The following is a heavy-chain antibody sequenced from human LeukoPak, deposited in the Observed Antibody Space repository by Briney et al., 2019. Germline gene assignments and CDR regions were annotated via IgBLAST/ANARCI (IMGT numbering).Heavy chain of an antibody. Sequence: ASVKVSCKASGYTFIGQYLYWARQTPGQGLEWMGWINPKTGDTDSAQNFQGRVTMTRDTSDSTVYMELSRLTSDDTAVYYCARGYYGMDLWGQGTTVTVSS. CDR2: INPKTGDT. CDR3: ARGYYGMDL. J-gene: IGHJ6*02. V-gene: IGHV1-2*02. CDR1: GYTFIGQY.